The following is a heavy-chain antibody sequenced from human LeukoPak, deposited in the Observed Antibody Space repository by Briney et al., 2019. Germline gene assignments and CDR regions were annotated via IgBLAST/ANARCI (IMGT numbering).Heavy chain of an antibody. CDR3: ARGAPFVVVPAATNWFDP. V-gene: IGHV4-34*01. J-gene: IGHJ5*02. CDR1: GGSFSGYY. CDR2: INHSGST. D-gene: IGHD2-2*01. Sequence: PSETLSLTCAVYGGSFSGYYWSWIRQPPGKELEWIGEINHSGSTNYNPSLKSRVTISVDTSKNQFSLKLSSVTAADTAVYYCARGAPFVVVPAATNWFDPWGQGTLVTVSS.